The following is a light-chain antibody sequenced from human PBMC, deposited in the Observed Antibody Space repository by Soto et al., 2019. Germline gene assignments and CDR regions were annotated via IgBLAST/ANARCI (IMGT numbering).Light chain of an antibody. J-gene: IGKJ1*01. CDR1: QSVNTW. CDR2: RAS. V-gene: IGKV1-5*03. CDR3: QQYSGDPWT. Sequence: DVQMTQSPSTLSASVGDRVTITCRASQSVNTWLAWFQQKPGKAPKVLIYRASNLETGVPSRFSGSGSGTEFILTISSLQHDDFATYYCQQYSGDPWTFGQGTKVEIK.